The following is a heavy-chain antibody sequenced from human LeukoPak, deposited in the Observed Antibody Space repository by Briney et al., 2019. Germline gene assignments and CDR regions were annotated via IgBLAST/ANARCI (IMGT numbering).Heavy chain of an antibody. CDR2: IYYSGST. CDR3: ARGVARSSKFHFSYYLDY. Sequence: PSETLSLTCTVSGGSISSSSYYWGWIRQPPGKGLEWIGSIYYSGSTYYNPSLKSRVTISVDTSKNQFSLKLSSVTAADTAVYYCARGVARSSKFHFSYYLDYWGQGTLVTVSS. D-gene: IGHD6-6*01. V-gene: IGHV4-39*07. CDR1: GGSISSSSYY. J-gene: IGHJ4*02.